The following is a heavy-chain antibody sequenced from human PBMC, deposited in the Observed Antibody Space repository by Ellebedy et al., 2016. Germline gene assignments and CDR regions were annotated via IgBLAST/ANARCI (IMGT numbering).Heavy chain of an antibody. Sequence: GESLKISCAAAGIPFTTYSMFWVRQAPGKGLEWVSTISAGSDITRLADSVKGRFTISRDSSKNSVYLRMNNLRVEDTAVYYCRQGHYADFWGQGTLVTVSS. CDR2: ISAGSDIT. J-gene: IGHJ4*02. CDR3: RQGHYADF. V-gene: IGHV3-23*01. CDR1: GIPFTTYS.